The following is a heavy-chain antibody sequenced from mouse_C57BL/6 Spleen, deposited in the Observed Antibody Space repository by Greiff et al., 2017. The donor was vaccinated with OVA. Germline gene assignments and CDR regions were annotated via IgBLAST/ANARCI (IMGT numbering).Heavy chain of an antibody. CDR2: ISSGGSYT. CDR3: ARHRDADSHYYAMDY. D-gene: IGHD3-3*01. CDR1: GFTFSSYG. Sequence: EVQVVESGGDLVKPGGSLKLSCAASGFTFSSYGMSWVRQTPDKRLEWVATISSGGSYTYYPDSVKGRFTISRDNAKNTLYLQMSSLKSEDTAMYYCARHRDADSHYYAMDYWGQGTSVTVSS. J-gene: IGHJ4*01. V-gene: IGHV5-6*01.